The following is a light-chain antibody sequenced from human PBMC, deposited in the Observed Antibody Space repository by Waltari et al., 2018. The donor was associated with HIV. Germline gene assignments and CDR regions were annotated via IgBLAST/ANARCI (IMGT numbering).Light chain of an antibody. Sequence: QSALTQPASVSGPPGQSITISCTGTTNDVGSSNYVSWHKQHPGEAPKLINPDVSARPSGISNRFSGSKAGNTASLTISGLQTEDEADYYCSSYTSSSTYVFGTGTRVTVL. V-gene: IGLV2-14*01. CDR1: TNDVGSSNY. CDR3: SSYTSSSTYV. J-gene: IGLJ1*01. CDR2: DVS.